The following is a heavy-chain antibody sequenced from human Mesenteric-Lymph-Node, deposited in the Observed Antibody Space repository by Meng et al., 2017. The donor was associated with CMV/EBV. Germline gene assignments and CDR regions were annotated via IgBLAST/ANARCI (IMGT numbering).Heavy chain of an antibody. Sequence: GESLKISCAGSGFTVSGSYMSWVRQAPGNGLEWVSTIYSGGSTYYEGSVKGRFTISRDISKNTLFLQMNSLRVEDTAVYYCALGGDYGLSWGQGTLVTVSS. D-gene: IGHD4-17*01. CDR3: ALGGDYGLS. CDR2: IYSGGST. CDR1: GFTVSGSY. J-gene: IGHJ5*02. V-gene: IGHV3-53*01.